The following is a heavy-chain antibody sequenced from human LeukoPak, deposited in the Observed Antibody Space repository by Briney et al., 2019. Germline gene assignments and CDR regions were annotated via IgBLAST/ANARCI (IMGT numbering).Heavy chain of an antibody. Sequence: SETLSLTCTVSGGSISSSNYYWGWIRQPPGKGLEWIGSIYYSGSTYYNPSLKSRVTISVDTSKNQFSLKLSSVTAADTAVYYCARDPGGKAEGAFDLWGRGTLVTVSS. CDR1: GGSISSSNYY. CDR3: ARDPGGKAEGAFDL. J-gene: IGHJ2*01. CDR2: IYYSGST. V-gene: IGHV4-39*07. D-gene: IGHD4-23*01.